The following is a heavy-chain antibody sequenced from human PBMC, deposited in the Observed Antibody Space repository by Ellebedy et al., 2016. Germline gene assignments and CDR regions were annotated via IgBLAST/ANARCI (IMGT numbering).Heavy chain of an antibody. CDR1: GFTFSDYY. CDR2: ISNSGSTI. CDR3: ARPVSNMDV. V-gene: IGHV3-11*01. J-gene: IGHJ6*03. Sequence: GESLKISCAASGFTFSDYYMSWIRQAPGKGLEWVSYISNSGSTIYYADSVKGRFTISRDNAKNSLYLQMNSLRAEDTAVYYCARPVSNMDVWGKGTTVTVSS.